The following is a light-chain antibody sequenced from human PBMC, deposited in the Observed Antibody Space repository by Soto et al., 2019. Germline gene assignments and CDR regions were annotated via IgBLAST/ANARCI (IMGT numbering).Light chain of an antibody. J-gene: IGLJ1*01. Sequence: QSALTQPASVSASPGQSITIPCTGTSSDVGSYNLVSWFQQHPGKVPKLLIYEGTKRPSGLSHRFSGSKSGNTASLKISGLQAEDEADYYCYSYAGENLYVFGTGTKLTVL. CDR2: EGT. CDR3: YSYAGENLYV. V-gene: IGLV2-23*01. CDR1: SSDVGSYNL.